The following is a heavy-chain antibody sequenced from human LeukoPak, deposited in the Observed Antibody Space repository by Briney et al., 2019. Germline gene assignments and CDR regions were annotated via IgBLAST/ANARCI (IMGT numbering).Heavy chain of an antibody. V-gene: IGHV5-51*01. CDR2: IYPGDSDT. D-gene: IGHD2-15*01. Sequence: GESLKISCKGSGYTFTSYWIAWVRQLPGKGLEWMGIIYPGDSDTGYSPSFQGQVTISADKCISTAYLQWSSLKASDTAMYYCAGQDIVVVTTATRAFDIWGQGTMVTVSS. J-gene: IGHJ3*02. CDR1: GYTFTSYW. CDR3: AGQDIVVVTTATRAFDI.